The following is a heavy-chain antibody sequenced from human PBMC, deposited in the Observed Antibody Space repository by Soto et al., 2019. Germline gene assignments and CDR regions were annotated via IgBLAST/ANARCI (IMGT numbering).Heavy chain of an antibody. V-gene: IGHV1-18*01. CDR1: GYTFTSNG. CDR2: VSVYNGNT. D-gene: IGHD1-26*01. J-gene: IGHJ4*02. CDR3: ARGPIGGAINHFDY. Sequence: QVQLVQSGAEVKKPGASVKVSCKASGYTFTSNGISWVRQAPGQGLEWMGWVSVYNGNTNYVQKLQGRVIMTTDTXXSTAYMELRSLRSDDTAVYYCARGPIGGAINHFDYWGQGTLVTVSS.